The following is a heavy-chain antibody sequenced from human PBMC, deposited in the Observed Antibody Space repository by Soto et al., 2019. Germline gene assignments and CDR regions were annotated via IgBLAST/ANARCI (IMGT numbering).Heavy chain of an antibody. D-gene: IGHD4-17*01. CDR2: IIPLFGTP. V-gene: IGHV1-69*06. J-gene: IGHJ4*02. CDR3: TRETMAYGGLADY. Sequence: QVQLVQSGAEVKKPGSSVKVSCKVSGGTFNNNLINWVRQAPGQGLEWMGGIIPLFGTPNYAQKFQGRVTITADTSTSTAYMELTSLTSHDTAVYYCTRETMAYGGLADYWGQGTLVTVSS. CDR1: GGTFNNNL.